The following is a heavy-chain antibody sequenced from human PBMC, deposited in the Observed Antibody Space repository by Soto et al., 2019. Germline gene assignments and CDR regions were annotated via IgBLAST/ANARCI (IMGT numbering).Heavy chain of an antibody. V-gene: IGHV1-18*01. D-gene: IGHD6-13*01. CDR1: GYTFTSYG. Sequence: ASVKVSCKASGYTFTSYGISWVRQAPGQGLEWMGWISAYNGNTNYAQKLQGRVTMTTDTSTSTAYMELRGLRSDDTAVYYCARDIAAAGTQDWFDPWGQGTLVTVSS. CDR2: ISAYNGNT. J-gene: IGHJ5*02. CDR3: ARDIAAAGTQDWFDP.